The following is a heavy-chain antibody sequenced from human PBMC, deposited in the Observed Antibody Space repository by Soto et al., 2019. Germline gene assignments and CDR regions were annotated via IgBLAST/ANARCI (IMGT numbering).Heavy chain of an antibody. J-gene: IGHJ6*02. Sequence: PGESLKISCKGSGYSFTSYWIGWVRQMPGKGLEWMGIIYPGDSDTRYSPSFQGQVTISADKSISTAYLQWSSLKASDTAMYYCARSSSTSYYYYYGMDVWGQGTTVTVSS. D-gene: IGHD2-2*01. CDR1: GYSFTSYW. CDR2: IYPGDSDT. V-gene: IGHV5-51*01. CDR3: ARSSSTSYYYYYGMDV.